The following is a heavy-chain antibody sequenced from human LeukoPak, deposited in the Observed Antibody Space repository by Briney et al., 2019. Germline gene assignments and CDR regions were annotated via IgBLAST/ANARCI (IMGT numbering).Heavy chain of an antibody. D-gene: IGHD3-16*01. V-gene: IGHV3-66*01. CDR3: ARDLGQPYYYGMDV. J-gene: IGHJ6*02. Sequence: PGGSLRLSCAASGFTVSSNYMSWVRQAPGKGLEWVSVIYSGGSTYYADSVKGRFTISRDNSKNTLYLQMNSLRAEDTAVYYRARDLGQPYYYGMDVWGQGTTVTVSS. CDR2: IYSGGST. CDR1: GFTVSSNY.